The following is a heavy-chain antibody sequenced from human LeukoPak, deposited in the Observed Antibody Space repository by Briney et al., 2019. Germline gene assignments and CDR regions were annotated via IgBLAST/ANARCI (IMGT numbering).Heavy chain of an antibody. D-gene: IGHD5-18*01. J-gene: IGHJ4*02. CDR3: ASWGARGYSYGYHY. V-gene: IGHV4-34*01. Sequence: PSETLSLTCAVYGGSFSGYYWSWIRQPPGKGLEWIGEINHSGSTNYNPSHKSRVTISVDTSKNQFSLKLSSVTAADTAVYYCASWGARGYSYGYHYWGQGTLVTVSS. CDR1: GGSFSGYY. CDR2: INHSGST.